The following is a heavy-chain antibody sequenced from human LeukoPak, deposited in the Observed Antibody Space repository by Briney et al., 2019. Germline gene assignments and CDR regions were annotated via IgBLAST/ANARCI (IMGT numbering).Heavy chain of an antibody. CDR2: IYYSGST. D-gene: IGHD7-27*01. CDR3: ARGKNPLEVSLGY. CDR1: DGSISSYS. Sequence: SETLSLTCTVSDGSISSYSWSWIRQPPGKGLEWIGYIYYSGSTNYNPSLKSRVTISVDTSKNQFSLKLSSVTAADTAVYYCARGKNPLEVSLGYWGQGTLVTVSS. J-gene: IGHJ4*02. V-gene: IGHV4-59*01.